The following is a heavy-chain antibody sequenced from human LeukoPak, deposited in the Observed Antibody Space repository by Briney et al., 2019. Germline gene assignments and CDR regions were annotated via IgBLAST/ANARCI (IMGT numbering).Heavy chain of an antibody. CDR3: TTDNQDYGDYAGNWFDP. CDR1: GFTFSNAW. J-gene: IGHJ5*02. D-gene: IGHD4-17*01. V-gene: IGHV3-15*01. CDR2: IKSKTDGGTT. Sequence: GGSLRLSCAASGFTFSNAWMSWVRQAPGKGLEWVGRIKSKTDGGTTDYAAPVKGRFTISRDDSKNTLYLQMNSLKTEDTAVYYCTTDNQDYGDYAGNWFDPWGQGTLVTVSS.